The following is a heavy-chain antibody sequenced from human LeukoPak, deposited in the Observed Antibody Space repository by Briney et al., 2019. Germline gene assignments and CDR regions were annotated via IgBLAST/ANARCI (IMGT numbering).Heavy chain of an antibody. J-gene: IGHJ4*02. D-gene: IGHD3-10*01. Sequence: SETLSLTCAVYGGSFSGYYWSWIRQPPGKGLEWIGEINHSGSTNYNPSLKSRVTISVDTSKNQFSLKLSSVTAADTAVYYCARGTRGPLVRRITIFDYWGQGTLVTVSS. CDR3: ARGTRGPLVRRITIFDY. V-gene: IGHV4-34*01. CDR2: INHSGST. CDR1: GGSFSGYY.